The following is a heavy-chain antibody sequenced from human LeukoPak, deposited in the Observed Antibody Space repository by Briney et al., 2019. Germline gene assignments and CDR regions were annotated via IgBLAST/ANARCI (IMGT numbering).Heavy chain of an antibody. CDR2: ISSSSSYI. CDR3: AREGWLYDFWSPAYYYYMDV. CDR1: GFTFSSYN. Sequence: GGSLRLSCAASGFTFSSYNMNWVRQAPGKGLEWVSSISSSSSYIYYADSVKGRFTISRDNAKNSLYLQMNSLRAEDAAVYYCAREGWLYDFWSPAYYYYMDVWGKGTTVTVSS. V-gene: IGHV3-21*01. D-gene: IGHD3-3*01. J-gene: IGHJ6*03.